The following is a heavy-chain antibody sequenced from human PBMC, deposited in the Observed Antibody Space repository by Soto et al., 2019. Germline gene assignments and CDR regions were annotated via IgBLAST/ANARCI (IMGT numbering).Heavy chain of an antibody. CDR1: GDSVNSYY. D-gene: IGHD6-13*01. CDR2: VYYSGST. J-gene: IGHJ4*02. CDR3: ARAETSGIHYFDY. Sequence: NPSETLSLTGPVPGDSVNSYYWRWMRQPPGKGLECMGYVYYSGSTNYNPSLKSRVTISVDTSKNQISLRLKSVTAADTAVYYCARAETSGIHYFDYWGQGSLVTVSS. V-gene: IGHV4-59*02.